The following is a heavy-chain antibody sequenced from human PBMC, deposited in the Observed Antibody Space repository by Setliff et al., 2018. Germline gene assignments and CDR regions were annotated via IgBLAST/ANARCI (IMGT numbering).Heavy chain of an antibody. CDR3: AKNGFGVVALGVNNWFDP. J-gene: IGHJ5*02. CDR2: INAGNGNT. V-gene: IGHV1-3*01. CDR1: GYTFTNYA. Sequence: ASVKVSCKASGYTFTNYAIHWVRQAPGQRLEWMGWINAGNGNTKYSQNFQGRVTITRDTSASTAYMELSSLRSEDTAVYYCAKNGFGVVALGVNNWFDPWGQGTLVTVSS. D-gene: IGHD3-10*01.